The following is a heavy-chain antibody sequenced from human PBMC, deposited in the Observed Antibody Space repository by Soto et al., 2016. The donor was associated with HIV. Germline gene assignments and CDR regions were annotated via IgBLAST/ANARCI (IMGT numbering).Heavy chain of an antibody. D-gene: IGHD3-10*01. CDR1: GYTFARYG. CDR3: ARPITYYYGSGSYTYGMDV. Sequence: QVQLVQSGAEVKKPGASVKVSCMASGYTFARYGLSWVRQAPGQGLEWMGWISPFHGKTKYSQKFQGRVSMTTDTSTTTAYMELSSLRSEDTAVYYCARPITYYYGSGSYTYGMDVWGQGTTVTVSS. CDR2: ISPFHGKT. V-gene: IGHV1-18*01. J-gene: IGHJ6*02.